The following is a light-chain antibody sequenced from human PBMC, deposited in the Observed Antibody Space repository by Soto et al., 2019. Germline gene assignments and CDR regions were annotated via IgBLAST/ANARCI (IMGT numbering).Light chain of an antibody. CDR3: QQRSNWPRT. V-gene: IGKV3-11*01. CDR2: DAS. J-gene: IGKJ1*01. Sequence: EIVLTQSPATLSLSPGERATLSCRASQSVSSYLAWYPQKPCQAPRLLIYDASNRATGIPARFSGSGSGTDFTLTISRLEPEDFAVYYCQQRSNWPRTFGQGTKVEIK. CDR1: QSVSSY.